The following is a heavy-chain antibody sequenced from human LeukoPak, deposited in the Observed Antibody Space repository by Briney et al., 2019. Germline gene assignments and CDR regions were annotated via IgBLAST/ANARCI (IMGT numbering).Heavy chain of an antibody. V-gene: IGHV1-46*01. D-gene: IGHD6-19*01. J-gene: IGHJ4*02. CDR2: IKPSGGST. CDR1: GYXFTTYY. CDR3: ARVHDSDWYFDY. Sequence: GASVKVSCKASGYXFTTYYMHWVRQAPGQGLEWMGIIKPSGGSTSYAQKFQDRVTMTRDTSTSTVYMELSSLRSEDTAVYYCARVHDSDWYFDYWGQGTLVTVSS.